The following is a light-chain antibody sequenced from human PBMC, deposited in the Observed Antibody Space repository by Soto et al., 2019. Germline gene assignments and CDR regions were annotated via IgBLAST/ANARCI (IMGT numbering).Light chain of an antibody. CDR3: QQYGSS. V-gene: IGKV3-20*01. CDR1: QSVSSSY. J-gene: IGKJ1*01. Sequence: EIVLTQSPGTLPLSPGERATLSCRASQSVSSSYLAWYQQKPGQAPRLLIYGASSRATGIPDRFSGSGSGTDFTLTISRLEPEDFAVYYCQQYGSSFGQGTKVEIK. CDR2: GAS.